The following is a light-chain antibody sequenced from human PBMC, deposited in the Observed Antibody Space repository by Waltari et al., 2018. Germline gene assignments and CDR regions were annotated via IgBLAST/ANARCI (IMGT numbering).Light chain of an antibody. Sequence: QSALTQPPSASGSPGQSVTISCTGTSSYVGSYNYFSWYQQHPGKAPKLMIYDVTKRPSGVPDRFSGSKSGSAASLTVSGLQAEDEGDYYCSSYGGSNNLLFGGGTKVTVL. J-gene: IGLJ2*01. CDR2: DVT. CDR3: SSYGGSNNLL. V-gene: IGLV2-8*01. CDR1: SSYVGSYNY.